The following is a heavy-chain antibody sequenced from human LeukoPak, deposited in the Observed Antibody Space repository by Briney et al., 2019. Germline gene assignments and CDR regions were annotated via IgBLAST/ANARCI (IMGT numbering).Heavy chain of an antibody. CDR3: ARKYPDHWFDP. CDR2: IFYLGST. CDR1: GGSISSGNFY. J-gene: IGHJ5*02. V-gene: IGHV4-30-4*01. D-gene: IGHD6-6*01. Sequence: SETLSLTCTVSGGSISSGNFYWSWIRQPPGKGLEWIGYIFYLGSTYYNLSLKSRVTMSVDTSKNRFSLKLRSVTAADTAVYYCARKYPDHWFDPWGQGTLVTVSS.